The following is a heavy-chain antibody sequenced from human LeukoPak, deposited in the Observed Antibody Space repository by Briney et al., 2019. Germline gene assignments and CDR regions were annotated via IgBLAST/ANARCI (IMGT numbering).Heavy chain of an antibody. CDR2: IYSSGTT. CDR1: GGSISSRY. V-gene: IGHV4-4*09. J-gene: IGHJ4*02. CDR3: ARRICSWNVYIDK. D-gene: IGHD1-1*01. Sequence: PSETLSLTCTVSGGSISSRYWSWIRQTPGKGLEWIGYIYSSGTTNYNRSLQSRVIISLDTPKNQFSLSVTSVTAGDTAVYFCARRICSWNVYIDKWGQGIQVTVSS.